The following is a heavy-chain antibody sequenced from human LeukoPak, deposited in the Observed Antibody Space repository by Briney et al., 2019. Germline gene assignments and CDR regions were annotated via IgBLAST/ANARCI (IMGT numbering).Heavy chain of an antibody. CDR1: GYTFTGYY. D-gene: IGHD3-10*01. Sequence: ASVKVSCKASGYTFTGYYIHWVRQAPGQGLGWMGWINSNTGGTDYAQNFQGRVTMTRDTSINTAYMELSSLKSDDTAVYYCARRIWFGEPQFDYWGQGALVTVSS. CDR3: ARRIWFGEPQFDY. CDR2: INSNTGGT. J-gene: IGHJ4*02. V-gene: IGHV1-2*02.